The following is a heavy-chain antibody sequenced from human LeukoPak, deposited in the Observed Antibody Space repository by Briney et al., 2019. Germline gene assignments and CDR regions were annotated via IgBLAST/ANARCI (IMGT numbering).Heavy chain of an antibody. CDR3: ARDREVYDY. CDR1: GLTFSTNS. CDR2: ISSSGSTI. Sequence: PGGSLRLSCAAAGLTFSTNSMNWVRQAPGKGLEWVSYISSSGSTIYYADSVKGRFTISRDNAKNSLYLQMNSLRAEDTAVYYCARDREVYDYWGQGTLVTVSS. D-gene: IGHD3-10*01. V-gene: IGHV3-48*04. J-gene: IGHJ4*02.